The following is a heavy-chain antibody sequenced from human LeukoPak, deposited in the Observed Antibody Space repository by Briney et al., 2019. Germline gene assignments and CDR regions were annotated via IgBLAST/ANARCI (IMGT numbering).Heavy chain of an antibody. D-gene: IGHD6-6*01. CDR1: GYSFTSYW. CDR3: ARHPDRPYSSSPFDY. Sequence: GESLKISCKGSGYSFTSYWIGWVRQMPGKGLECMGIIYPGDSDTRYSPSFQGQVTISADKSISTAYLQWSSLKASDTALYYCARHPDRPYSSSPFDYWGQGTLVTVSS. CDR2: IYPGDSDT. V-gene: IGHV5-51*01. J-gene: IGHJ4*02.